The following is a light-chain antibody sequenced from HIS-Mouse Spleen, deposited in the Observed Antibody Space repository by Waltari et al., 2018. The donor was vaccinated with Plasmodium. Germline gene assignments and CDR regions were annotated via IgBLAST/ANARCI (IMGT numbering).Light chain of an antibody. J-gene: IGLJ3*02. CDR3: AAWDDSLSGRV. V-gene: IGLV1-47*01. Sequence: QSVLTQPPSASGTPGQRVTISCSGSSSNIGSNYVYWYQQLPGTAPTLLIYRNNQRPSGGPDRCSGSKSGTSASLAISGLRSEDEADYYCAAWDDSLSGRVFGGGTKLTVL. CDR1: SSNIGSNY. CDR2: RNN.